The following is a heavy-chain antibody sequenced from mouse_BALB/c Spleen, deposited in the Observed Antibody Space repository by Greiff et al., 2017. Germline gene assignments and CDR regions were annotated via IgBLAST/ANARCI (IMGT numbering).Heavy chain of an antibody. CDR3: ARSGNYGYFDY. Sequence: EVKVVESGGGLVQPGGSRKLSCAASGFTFSSFGMHWVRQAPEKGLEWVAYISSGSSTIYYADTVKGRFTISRDNPKNTLFLQMTSLRSEDTAMYYCARSGNYGYFDYWGQGTTLTVSS. CDR2: ISSGSSTI. CDR1: GFTFSSFG. J-gene: IGHJ2*01. V-gene: IGHV5-17*02. D-gene: IGHD2-1*01.